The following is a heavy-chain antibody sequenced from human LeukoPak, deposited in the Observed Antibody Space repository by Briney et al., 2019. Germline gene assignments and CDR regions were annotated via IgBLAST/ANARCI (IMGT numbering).Heavy chain of an antibody. D-gene: IGHD2-8*01. J-gene: IGHJ3*02. CDR2: ISSGSGTI. V-gene: IGHV3-48*03. Sequence: PGGSLRLSCAASGFSSSDHEFYWVRQAPGKGLQWISYISSGSGTIKYAGSVRGRFTIFRDDATESVFLQMTSLRAEDTAIYFCGSSRQYVGAFDIWGQGTLVTVSS. CDR1: GFSSSDHE. CDR3: GSSRQYVGAFDI.